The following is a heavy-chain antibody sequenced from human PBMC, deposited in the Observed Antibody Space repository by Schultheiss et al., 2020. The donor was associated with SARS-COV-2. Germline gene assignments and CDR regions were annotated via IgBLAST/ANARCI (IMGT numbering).Heavy chain of an antibody. Sequence: GSLRLSCAVYGGSFSGYYWSWIRQPPGKGLEWIGEINHSGSTNYNPSLKSRVTISVDTSKNQFSLKLSSVTAADTAVYYCARGAYGSAYKNWFDPWGQGTLVTVSS. CDR1: GGSFSGYY. D-gene: IGHD3-10*01. V-gene: IGHV4-34*01. CDR3: ARGAYGSAYKNWFDP. J-gene: IGHJ5*02. CDR2: INHSGST.